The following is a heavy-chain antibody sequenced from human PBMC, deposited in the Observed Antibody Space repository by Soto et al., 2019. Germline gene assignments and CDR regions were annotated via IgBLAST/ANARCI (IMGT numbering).Heavy chain of an antibody. CDR1: GYTFTSYG. CDR3: ARDPGCGGGSCYGAFDI. CDR2: ISAYNGNT. D-gene: IGHD2-15*01. V-gene: IGHV1-18*04. Sequence: ASVKVSCKASGYTFTSYGISWVRQAPGQGLEWMGWISAYNGNTNYAQKLQGRVTMTTDTSTSTAYMELRSLRSDDTAVYYCARDPGCGGGSCYGAFDIWGQGTMVTV. J-gene: IGHJ3*02.